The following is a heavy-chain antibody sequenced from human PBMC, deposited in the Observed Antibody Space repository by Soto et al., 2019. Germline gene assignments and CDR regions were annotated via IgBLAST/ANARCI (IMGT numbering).Heavy chain of an antibody. D-gene: IGHD4-17*01. J-gene: IGHJ6*02. Sequence: SFKGSGCTFSRYVSMGVVSAPRKGLEWMGGIIPIFGTANYAQKFQGRVTITADESKNTLYLQMNSLRAEDTAVYYCARDYGDYERAGSSGMDVWGQGTTVTVSS. CDR1: GCTFSRYV. CDR2: IIPIFGTA. V-gene: IGHV1-69*01. CDR3: ARDYGDYERAGSSGMDV.